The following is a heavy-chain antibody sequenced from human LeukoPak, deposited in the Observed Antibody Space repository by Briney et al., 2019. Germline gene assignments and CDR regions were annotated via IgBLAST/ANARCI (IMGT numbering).Heavy chain of an antibody. CDR3: ARDFRVQRITMIVVVPDAFDI. CDR1: GFTFSSYS. J-gene: IGHJ3*02. CDR2: ISSSSYI. V-gene: IGHV3-21*01. Sequence: NPGGSLRFSCAASGFTFSSYSMNWVRQAPGKGLEWVSSISSSSYIYYADSVKGRFTISRDNAKNSLYLQMNSLRAEDTAVYYCARDFRVQRITMIVVVPDAFDIWGQGTMVTVSS. D-gene: IGHD3-22*01.